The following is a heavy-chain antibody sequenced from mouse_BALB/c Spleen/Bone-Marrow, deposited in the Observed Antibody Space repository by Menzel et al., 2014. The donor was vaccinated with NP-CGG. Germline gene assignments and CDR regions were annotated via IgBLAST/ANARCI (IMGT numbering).Heavy chain of an antibody. CDR1: GYTFTSYY. V-gene: IGHV1S16*01. J-gene: IGHJ1*01. CDR2: ISPSSGGT. CDR3: TRQDYYGNSYWYFDV. D-gene: IGHD1-1*01. Sequence: QVQLQQSGAELVKPGASVKLSCKASGYTFTSYYMYWVKQRPGQGLEWIGEISPSSGGTNFNEKVKSKATLTVDKSSSTAYMQLSSLTSEDSAVYYCTRQDYYGNSYWYFDVWGAGTTVTVSS.